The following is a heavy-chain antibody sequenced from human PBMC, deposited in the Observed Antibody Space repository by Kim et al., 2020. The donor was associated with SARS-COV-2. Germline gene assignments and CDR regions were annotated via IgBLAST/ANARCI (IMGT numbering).Heavy chain of an antibody. J-gene: IGHJ3*02. CDR2: ISYDGSNK. D-gene: IGHD2-15*01. Sequence: GGSLRLSCAASGFTFSSYAMHWVRQAPGKGLEWVAVISYDGSNKYYADSVKGRFTISRDNSKNTLYLQMNSLRAEDTAVYYCAGDKGYCSGGSCYYAFDIWGQGTMVTVSS. CDR3: AGDKGYCSGGSCYYAFDI. CDR1: GFTFSSYA. V-gene: IGHV3-30*04.